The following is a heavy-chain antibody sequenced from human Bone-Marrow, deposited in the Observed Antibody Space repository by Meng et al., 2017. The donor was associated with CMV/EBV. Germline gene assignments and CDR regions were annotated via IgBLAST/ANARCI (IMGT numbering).Heavy chain of an antibody. CDR2: IKQDGSEK. CDR1: GFTFSSYW. J-gene: IGHJ4*02. CDR3: AKVGSSTWFPDY. D-gene: IGHD6-13*01. Sequence: GESLKISCAASGFTFSSYWMSWVRQAPGKGLEWVANIKQDGSEKYYVDSVKGRFTISRGNAKNSLYLQMNSLRAEDTAVYYCAKVGSSTWFPDYWGQGTLVTVSS. V-gene: IGHV3-7*01.